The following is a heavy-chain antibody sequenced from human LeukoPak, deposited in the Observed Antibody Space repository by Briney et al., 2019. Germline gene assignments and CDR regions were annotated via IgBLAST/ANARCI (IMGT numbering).Heavy chain of an antibody. CDR2: IKSKTDGGTT. Sequence: GGSLRPSCAASGFTFSNAWMSWVRQAPGKGLEWVGRIKSKTDGGTTDYAAPVKGRFTISRDDSKNTLYLQMNSLKTEDTAVYYCTHYYYDSSGYLDGEYFQHWGQGTLVTVSS. CDR3: THYYYDSSGYLDGEYFQH. J-gene: IGHJ1*01. V-gene: IGHV3-15*01. D-gene: IGHD3-22*01. CDR1: GFTFSNAW.